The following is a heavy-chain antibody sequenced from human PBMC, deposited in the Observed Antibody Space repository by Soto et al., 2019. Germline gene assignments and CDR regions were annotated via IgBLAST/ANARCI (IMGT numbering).Heavy chain of an antibody. CDR2: ISGSGGSP. V-gene: IGHV3-23*01. Sequence: EVQLLESGGGLVQPGGSLRLSCAASGFSFSSYAMSWVRQAPGKGLEWVSAISGSGGSPYYADSVKGRFTISRDNCKNTLYLQINSLRAEDTAVYYCAKGTDYYDSSGYYSYYYCGLDVWGQGTTVTVSS. CDR1: GFSFSSYA. D-gene: IGHD3-22*01. J-gene: IGHJ6*02. CDR3: AKGTDYYDSSGYYSYYYCGLDV.